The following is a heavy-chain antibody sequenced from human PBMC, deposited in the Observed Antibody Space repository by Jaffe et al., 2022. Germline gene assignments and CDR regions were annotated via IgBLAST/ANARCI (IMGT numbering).Heavy chain of an antibody. D-gene: IGHD3-3*01. V-gene: IGHV3-49*03. CDR1: GFTFGDYA. Sequence: EVQLVESGGGLVQPGRSLRLSCTASGFTFGDYAMSWFRQAPGKGLEWVGFIRSKAYGGTTEYAASVKGRFTISRDDSKSIAYLQMNSLKTEDTAVYYCTSPCVDDFWSGYFDYWGQGTLVTVSS. J-gene: IGHJ4*02. CDR2: IRSKAYGGTT. CDR3: TSPCVDDFWSGYFDY.